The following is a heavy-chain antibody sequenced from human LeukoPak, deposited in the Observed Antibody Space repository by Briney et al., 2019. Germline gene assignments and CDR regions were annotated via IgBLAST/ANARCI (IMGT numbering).Heavy chain of an antibody. V-gene: IGHV1-2*02. CDR2: INPNSGGT. CDR1: GYTFTGYY. CDR3: ARNVRPYDFLYYFDY. D-gene: IGHD3-3*01. J-gene: IGHJ4*02. Sequence: ASVKVSCKASGYTFTGYYMHWERQAPGQGLEWMGWINPNSGGTNYAQKFQGRVTMTRDTSISTAYMELSRLRSDDTAVYYCARNVRPYDFLYYFDYWGQGTLVTVSS.